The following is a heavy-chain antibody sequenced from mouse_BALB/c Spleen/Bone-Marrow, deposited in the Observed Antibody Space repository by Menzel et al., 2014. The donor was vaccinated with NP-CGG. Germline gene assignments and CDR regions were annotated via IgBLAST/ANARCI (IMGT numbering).Heavy chain of an antibody. Sequence: EVQLQQSGPELVKPGASVKISCKTSGYSFTDYFMNWVKQSHGKSLEWIGRVNPNDGDTFYNQKFEGKATLTVDKSSSTAHMELLNLTSEDSAVYYCGRWANWGQGTTLTVPS. V-gene: IGHV1-37*01. CDR2: VNPNDGDT. CDR3: GRWAN. CDR1: GYSFTDYF. J-gene: IGHJ2*01.